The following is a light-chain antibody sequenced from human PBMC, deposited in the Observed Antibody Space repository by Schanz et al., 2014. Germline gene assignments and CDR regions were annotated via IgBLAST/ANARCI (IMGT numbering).Light chain of an antibody. CDR1: QRVSSY. J-gene: IGKJ4*01. Sequence: EIVLTQSPATLSVSPGERATLSCRASQRVSSYLAWYQQKPGQAPRLLIYDASNRAAGIPARFSGSGSGTDFTLTISSLEPEDFAVYYCQQRSKWPPLTFGGGTKVEIK. V-gene: IGKV3-11*01. CDR3: QQRSKWPPLT. CDR2: DAS.